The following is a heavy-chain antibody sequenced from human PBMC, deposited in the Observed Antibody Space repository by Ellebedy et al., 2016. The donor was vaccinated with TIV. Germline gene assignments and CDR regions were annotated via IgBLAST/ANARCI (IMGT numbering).Heavy chain of an antibody. Sequence: SETLSLXXTVSGRSISSYYWSWIRQPPGKGLEWIGEINRSGSTNYSPSLKSRVTISVDTSKNHFSLKLSSVTAADTAVYYCARFGSYWGQGTLVTVSS. CDR3: ARFGSY. V-gene: IGHV4-34*01. J-gene: IGHJ4*02. CDR2: INRSGST. CDR1: GRSISSYY. D-gene: IGHD3-10*01.